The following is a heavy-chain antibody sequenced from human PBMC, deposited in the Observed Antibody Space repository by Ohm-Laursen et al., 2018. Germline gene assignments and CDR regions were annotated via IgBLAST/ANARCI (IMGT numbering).Heavy chain of an antibody. CDR1: GGSMSSYY. J-gene: IGHJ4*02. CDR3: ARGPRRGTYLYFDQ. Sequence: SETLSLTCTVSGGSMSSYYWSWVRQTAKSGLERIGRIYTRGYTNYNPSLKSRVIMSVDTSKDQFSLTVTSVTAADTAVYYCARGPRRGTYLYFDQWGQGTLVTVSS. D-gene: IGHD1-26*01. V-gene: IGHV4-4*07. CDR2: IYTRGYT.